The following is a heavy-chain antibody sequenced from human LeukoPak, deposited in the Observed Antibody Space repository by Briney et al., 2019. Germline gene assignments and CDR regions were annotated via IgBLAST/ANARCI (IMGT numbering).Heavy chain of an antibody. V-gene: IGHV3-30-3*01. CDR3: ARDRAAAGYFDY. D-gene: IGHD6-13*01. CDR1: GFTFSSYA. J-gene: IGHJ4*02. CDR2: ISYDGSNK. Sequence: PGRSLRLSCAGSGFTFSSYAMHWVRQAPGKGLEWVAVISYDGSNKYYADSVKGRFTISRDNSKNTLYLQMNSLRAEDTAVYYCARDRAAAGYFDYWGQGTLVTASS.